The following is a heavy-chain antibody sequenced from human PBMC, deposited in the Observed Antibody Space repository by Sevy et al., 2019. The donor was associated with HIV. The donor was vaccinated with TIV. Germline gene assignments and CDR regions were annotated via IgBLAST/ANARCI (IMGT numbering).Heavy chain of an antibody. CDR3: VGPKLTYTNGWHYFDY. D-gene: IGHD2-8*01. CDR1: GASISNTAYY. V-gene: IGHV4-39*01. J-gene: IGHJ4*02. CDR2: IRHGGYT. Sequence: SETLSLTCIVPGASISNTAYYWGWIRQSPGKGLEWIASIRHGGYTFYNPSLKSRVTISADTSKNQFSLKLTSVSAADTSIYYCVGPKLTYTNGWHYFDYWGQGTVVTVSS.